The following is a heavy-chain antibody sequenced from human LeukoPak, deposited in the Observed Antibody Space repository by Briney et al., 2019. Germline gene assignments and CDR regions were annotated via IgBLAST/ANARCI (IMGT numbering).Heavy chain of an antibody. Sequence: SQTLSLTCTVPGGSISSGGYYWSWIRQHPGKGLEWFGYIYDSGSTYYNPSLKSRGTISVDTSKNRFSLMLSSVTAADTAVYYCARVKPIFQLNYWGQGTLVTVPS. D-gene: IGHD3-3*01. CDR3: ARVKPIFQLNY. V-gene: IGHV4-31*03. CDR1: GGSISSGGYY. CDR2: IYDSGST. J-gene: IGHJ4*02.